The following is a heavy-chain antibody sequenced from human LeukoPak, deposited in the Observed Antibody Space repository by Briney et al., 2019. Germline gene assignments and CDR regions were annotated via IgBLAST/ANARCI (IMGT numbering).Heavy chain of an antibody. J-gene: IGHJ4*02. CDR3: AREFNTIGNFDY. V-gene: IGHV3-21*06. CDR2: IYVTGNFI. CDR1: GFTFSRFS. Sequence: GGSQRLSCSTSGFTFSRFSMRWVRQAPGKGLEWVASIYVTGNFISYAGSVKGRFTISRDNANNSVYLQMSSLRADDTAVYYCAREFNTIGNFDYWGQGTLVTVSS. D-gene: IGHD3-10*01.